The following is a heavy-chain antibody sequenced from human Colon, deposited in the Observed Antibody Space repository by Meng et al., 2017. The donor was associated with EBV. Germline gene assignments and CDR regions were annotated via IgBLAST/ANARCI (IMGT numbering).Heavy chain of an antibody. CDR3: VRANLGSADY. CDR2: ITPSSGGS. J-gene: IGHJ4*02. D-gene: IGHD7-27*01. CDR1: GYTFTGYY. V-gene: IGHV1-2*06. Sequence: QVQLVQSGAEVKKPGASVKVSCKASGYTFTGYYMHWLRQAPGQGLEWVGRITPSSGGSTYAQKFQGRVTMTRDTSISTAYMELSSLRSDDAAIYYCVRANLGSADYWGQGTLVTVSS.